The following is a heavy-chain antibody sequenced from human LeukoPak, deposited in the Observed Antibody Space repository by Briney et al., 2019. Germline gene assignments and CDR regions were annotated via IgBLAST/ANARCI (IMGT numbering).Heavy chain of an antibody. CDR3: ARDKWGVGYGDYELTAFDI. D-gene: IGHD4-17*01. V-gene: IGHV4-61*08. CDR1: GGSISSGDYY. Sequence: PSETLSLTCTVSGGSISSGDYYWSWIRQPPGKGLEWIGYIYYSGSTYYNPSLKSRVTMSVDTSKNQFSLKLSSVTAADTAVYYCARDKWGVGYGDYELTAFDIWGQGTMVTVSS. CDR2: IYYSGST. J-gene: IGHJ3*02.